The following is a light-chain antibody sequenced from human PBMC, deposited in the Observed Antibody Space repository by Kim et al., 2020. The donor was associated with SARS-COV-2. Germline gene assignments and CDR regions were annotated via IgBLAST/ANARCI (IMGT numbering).Light chain of an antibody. Sequence: SPGERATLSCRASQSVSSSYLAWYQQKPGQAPRLLIYGASIRATGIPDRFSGSGSGTDFTLTISRLEPEDFAVYYCQQYSGPPRTFGQGTKVDIK. J-gene: IGKJ1*01. CDR2: GAS. CDR3: QQYSGPPRT. CDR1: QSVSSSY. V-gene: IGKV3-20*01.